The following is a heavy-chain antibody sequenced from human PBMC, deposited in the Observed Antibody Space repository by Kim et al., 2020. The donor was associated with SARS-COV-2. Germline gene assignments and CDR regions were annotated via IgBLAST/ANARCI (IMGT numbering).Heavy chain of an antibody. CDR1: GFTFTGYA. CDR3: MKGGWGWIWDH. D-gene: IGHD2-2*03. J-gene: IGHJ4*02. V-gene: IGHV3-23*01. CDR2: IDGSDGTT. Sequence: GGSLRLSCTTSGFTFTGYAMSWVRQAPGKGLEWVSSIDGSDGTTYYVDSVKGRFTISRDNSKNTLYLQRNSLRADDTVVYYCMKGGWGWIWDHWGQGTRVTVSS.